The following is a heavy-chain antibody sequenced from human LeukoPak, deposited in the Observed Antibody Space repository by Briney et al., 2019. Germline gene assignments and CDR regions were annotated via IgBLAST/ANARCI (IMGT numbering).Heavy chain of an antibody. D-gene: IGHD4-17*01. Sequence: KPSETLSLTCTVSGGSLSSYYWSWVRQPPGKGLEWVGYIYYSGSTNYNPSLKSRVTISVDTSKNQFSLKLSSVTAADTAVYYCARDLTVIPDSPYAFDIWGQGTMVTVSS. CDR2: IYYSGST. V-gene: IGHV4-59*01. J-gene: IGHJ3*02. CDR3: ARDLTVIPDSPYAFDI. CDR1: GGSLSSYY.